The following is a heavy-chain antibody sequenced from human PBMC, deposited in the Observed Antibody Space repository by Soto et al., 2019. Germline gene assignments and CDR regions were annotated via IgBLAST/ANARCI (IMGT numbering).Heavy chain of an antibody. CDR1: GFTFSSYA. D-gene: IGHD3-10*01. CDR2: ISGSGGST. CDR3: GVGAESYGFAC. J-gene: IGHJ4*02. Sequence: PGGSLRLSCAASGFTFSSYAMSWVRQAPGKGLEWVSAISGSGGSTYYADSVKGRFTISRDNSKNMLYLQMNSLTSEDTVVYYWGVGAESYGFACGGRGPLVPVSS. V-gene: IGHV3-23*01.